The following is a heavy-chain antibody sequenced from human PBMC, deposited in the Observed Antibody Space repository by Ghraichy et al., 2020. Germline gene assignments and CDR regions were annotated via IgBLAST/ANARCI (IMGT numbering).Heavy chain of an antibody. V-gene: IGHV1-69*13. Sequence: SVKVSCKASGGTFSSYAISWVRQAPGQGLEWMGGIIPIFGTANYAQKFQGRVTITADESTSTAYMELSSLRSEDTAVYYCARVNPEDYGMDVWGQGTTVTVSS. CDR2: IIPIFGTA. J-gene: IGHJ6*02. CDR3: ARVNPEDYGMDV. CDR1: GGTFSSYA. D-gene: IGHD1-14*01.